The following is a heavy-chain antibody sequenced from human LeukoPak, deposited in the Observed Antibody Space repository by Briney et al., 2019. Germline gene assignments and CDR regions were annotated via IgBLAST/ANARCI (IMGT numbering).Heavy chain of an antibody. CDR1: GFTVSSNY. CDR3: ARDLYRIVVVPHYFDY. Sequence: GGSLRLSCAASGFTVSSNYMSWVRQAPGKGLEWVSVIYSGGSTYYADSVKGRFTISRDNSKNTLYLQMNSLRAEDTAVYYCARDLYRIVVVPHYFDYWGQGTLVTVSS. CDR2: IYSGGST. D-gene: IGHD3-22*01. J-gene: IGHJ4*02. V-gene: IGHV3-66*01.